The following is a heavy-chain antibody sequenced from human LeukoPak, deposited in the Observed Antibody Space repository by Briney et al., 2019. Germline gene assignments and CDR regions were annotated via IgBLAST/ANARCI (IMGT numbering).Heavy chain of an antibody. J-gene: IGHJ4*02. CDR2: INQDGSEK. Sequence: GGSLRLSCGASGFTFDDYWMSWVRQAPGQGLEWVANINQDGSEKYYLDSAKGRFTISRDNAKNSLYLQMNSLRAEDTAVYYCARGTFDYWGQGTLVTVSS. V-gene: IGHV3-7*01. CDR1: GFTFDDYW. D-gene: IGHD2-8*01. CDR3: ARGTFDY.